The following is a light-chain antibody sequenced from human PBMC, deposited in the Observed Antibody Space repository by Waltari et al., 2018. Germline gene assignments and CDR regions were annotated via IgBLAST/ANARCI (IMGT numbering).Light chain of an antibody. CDR3: SSYTSSSLWV. CDR2: DVS. Sequence: QSALTQPASVSGSPGQSITISCTGTSSDVGGYNYVSWYQQHPGKAPKPMIYDVSNRPSGVSNRFSGSKSGNTASLTISGLQAEDEADYYCSSYTSSSLWVFGTGTKVTVL. CDR1: SSDVGGYNY. J-gene: IGLJ1*01. V-gene: IGLV2-14*01.